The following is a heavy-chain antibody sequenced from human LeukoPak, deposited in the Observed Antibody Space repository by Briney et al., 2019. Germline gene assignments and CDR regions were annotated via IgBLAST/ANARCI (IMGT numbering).Heavy chain of an antibody. CDR1: GGSISSDY. CDR3: ARLLGWSGPINWFDP. D-gene: IGHD3-3*01. Sequence: SETLSLTCTVSGGSISSDYWSWIRQPPAKGLEWIGYVYYSGITNYNPSLKSRVTISVGTSKNHFSLKLTSVTAADTAVYYCARLLGWSGPINWFDPWGRGTLVTVSS. CDR2: VYYSGIT. V-gene: IGHV4-59*08. J-gene: IGHJ5*02.